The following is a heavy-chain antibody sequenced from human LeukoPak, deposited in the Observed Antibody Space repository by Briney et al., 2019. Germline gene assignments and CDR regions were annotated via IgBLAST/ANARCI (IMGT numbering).Heavy chain of an antibody. CDR1: GFTIRNFA. J-gene: IGHJ4*02. CDR2: ISGDTART. Sequence: PGGSLRLSCAASGFTIRNFAMSWVRQAPGKGLEWVSAISGDTARTYYGDSVKGRFTISRDNSKDTVYLQMNSLRAEDTALYYCAREISFSGPGDCWGQGTLVIVSS. V-gene: IGHV3-23*01. D-gene: IGHD6-19*01. CDR3: AREISFSGPGDC.